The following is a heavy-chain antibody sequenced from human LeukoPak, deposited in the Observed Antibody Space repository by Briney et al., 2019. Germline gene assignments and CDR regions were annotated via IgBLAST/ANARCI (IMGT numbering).Heavy chain of an antibody. CDR3: SRTRSVAGSSIYFDY. V-gene: IGHV3-49*05. D-gene: IGHD6-19*01. J-gene: IGHJ4*02. Sequence: KPGGSLRLSCTGSGFTFGDYAMSWFRQAPGKGLEWVSFIKSKAYGGTTEYAASVKGRFTVSRDDSKSIAYLHMNSLKTEVTAVYYCSRTRSVAGSSIYFDYWGQGTLVTVSS. CDR1: GFTFGDYA. CDR2: IKSKAYGGTT.